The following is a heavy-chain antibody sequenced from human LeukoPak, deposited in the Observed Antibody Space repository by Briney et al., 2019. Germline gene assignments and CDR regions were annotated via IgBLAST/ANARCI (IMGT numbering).Heavy chain of an antibody. J-gene: IGHJ5*02. D-gene: IGHD1-26*01. V-gene: IGHV3-33*01. CDR1: GFTFSSYG. CDR2: IWYDGSNK. Sequence: GRSLRLSCAASGFTFSSYGMHWVRQAPGKGLEWVAVIWYDGSNKYYADSVKGRFTISRDNSKSTLYLQMNSLRAEDTAVYYCARDASGSYPANWFDPWGQGTLVTVSS. CDR3: ARDASGSYPANWFDP.